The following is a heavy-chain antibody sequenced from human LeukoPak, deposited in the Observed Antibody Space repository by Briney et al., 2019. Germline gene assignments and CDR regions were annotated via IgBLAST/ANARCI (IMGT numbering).Heavy chain of an antibody. D-gene: IGHD3-16*01. CDR1: GGSISSSSYY. J-gene: IGHJ5*02. CDR2: IYYSGST. CDR3: ARDARAPGGGGWFDP. V-gene: IGHV4-39*07. Sequence: KSSETLSLTCTVSGGSISSSSYYWGWIRQPPGKGLEWIGSIYYSGSTYYNPSLKSRVTISVDTSKNQFSLKLSSVTAADTAVYYCARDARAPGGGGWFDPLGQGTLVTVSS.